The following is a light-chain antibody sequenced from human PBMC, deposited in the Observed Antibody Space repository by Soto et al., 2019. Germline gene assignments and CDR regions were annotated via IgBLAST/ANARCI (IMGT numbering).Light chain of an antibody. V-gene: IGKV3-15*01. J-gene: IGKJ4*01. CDR3: QPYNNWPLT. CDR2: DTS. CDR1: QSVSRN. Sequence: EIAMTQSPATLSVSPGERATLSCRASQSVSRNLAWYQHKPGQTPRLLIYDTSTRATGVPTRFSGSRSGAEFTLTINSLQSEDFAVYDCQPYNNWPLTFGGGTKVDIK.